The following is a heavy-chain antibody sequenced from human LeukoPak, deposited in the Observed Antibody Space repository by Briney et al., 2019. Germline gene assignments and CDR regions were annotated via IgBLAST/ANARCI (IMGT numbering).Heavy chain of an antibody. CDR2: IWYDGSNQ. D-gene: IGHD2-21*01. CDR3: ARPRKSMVIRDAFDI. CDR1: GFTLSDYG. J-gene: IGHJ3*02. Sequence: GGSLRLSCAASGFTLSDYGIHWVRQAPGKGLEWVAVIWYDGSNQYYVDAVKGRFTISRDNSKNIVYLQMNSLGAEDTAVYYCARPRKSMVIRDAFDIWGQGTMVTVSS. V-gene: IGHV3-33*01.